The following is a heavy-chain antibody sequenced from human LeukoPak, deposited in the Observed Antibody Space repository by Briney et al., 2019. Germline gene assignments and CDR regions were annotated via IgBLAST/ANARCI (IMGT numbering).Heavy chain of an antibody. D-gene: IGHD1-26*01. CDR3: ASLKASIVGATTGFGALDI. CDR2: INPNSGGT. CDR1: GYTFTGYY. V-gene: IGHV1-2*02. Sequence: ASVKVSCKASGYTFTGYYMHLVRQAPGQGLEWMGWINPNSGGTNYAQKFQGRVTMTRDTSISTAYMELSRLRSDDTAVYYCASLKASIVGATTGFGALDIWGQGTMVTVSS. J-gene: IGHJ3*02.